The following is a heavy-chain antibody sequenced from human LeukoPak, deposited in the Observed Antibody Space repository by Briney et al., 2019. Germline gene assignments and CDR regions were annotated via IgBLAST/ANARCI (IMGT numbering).Heavy chain of an antibody. CDR1: GFTVSSNY. V-gene: IGHV3-53*01. Sequence: GWSLRLSFAASGFTVSSNYMSWLRQPPGKGLEWVSVIYSGDSTYYADPVKGRFTISRDNSKNTLYLQMNSLRAEDTSVYYFAREDDYYYMDVWGKGTTVTVSS. CDR2: IYSGDST. J-gene: IGHJ6*03. CDR3: AREDDYYYMDV.